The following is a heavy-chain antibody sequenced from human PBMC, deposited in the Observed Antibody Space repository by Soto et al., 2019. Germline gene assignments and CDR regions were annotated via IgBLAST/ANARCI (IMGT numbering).Heavy chain of an antibody. CDR3: ARVAYSLIRGGMDWYYFDY. CDR2: ISNSGTT. D-gene: IGHD3-10*01. J-gene: IGHJ4*02. Sequence: QVQLQESGPGLVKPSQTLSLTCTVSGGSITSGDFYWSWIRQHPGKGLEWIGYISNSGTTYYNPTRKSGVTISVDTSNNQFSLRLSSVTAADTAVYYCARVAYSLIRGGMDWYYFDYWGQGTLVTVSS. V-gene: IGHV4-31*03. CDR1: GGSITSGDFY.